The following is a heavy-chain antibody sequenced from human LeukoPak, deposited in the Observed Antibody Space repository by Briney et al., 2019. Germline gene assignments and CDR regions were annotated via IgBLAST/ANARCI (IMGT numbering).Heavy chain of an antibody. V-gene: IGHV3-11*04. CDR3: LTIVETPIDAFDI. CDR2: ISSSGSTI. J-gene: IGHJ3*02. CDR1: GFTFSDYY. Sequence: PGGSLRLSCAASGFTFSDYYMSWIRQAPGKGLEWVSYISSSGSTIYYADSVKGRFTISRDNAKNSLYLQMNSLTAEDTAVYYCLTIVETPIDAFDIWGQGAMVTVSS. D-gene: IGHD4-23*01.